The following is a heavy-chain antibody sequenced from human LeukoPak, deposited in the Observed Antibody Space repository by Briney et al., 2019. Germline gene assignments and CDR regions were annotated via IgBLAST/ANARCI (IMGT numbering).Heavy chain of an antibody. CDR2: ISAYNGDT. Sequence: PRASVKVSCKASGYSFTKDGISWVRQAPGQGLEWMGWISAYNGDTNYAQKLQGRVTMTTDTSTSTAYMELRSLRSDDTAVYYCARDRYSHYYYGMDVWGQGTTVTVSS. V-gene: IGHV1-18*01. CDR3: ARDRYSHYYYGMDV. D-gene: IGHD1-26*01. J-gene: IGHJ6*02. CDR1: GYSFTKDG.